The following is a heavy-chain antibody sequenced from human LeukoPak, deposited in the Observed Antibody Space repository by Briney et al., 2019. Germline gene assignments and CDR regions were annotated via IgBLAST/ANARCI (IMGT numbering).Heavy chain of an antibody. V-gene: IGHV3-30*02. CDR3: AKVSLGVSYCSSTSCYHFDY. D-gene: IGHD2-2*01. J-gene: IGHJ4*02. CDR2: IRYDGSNK. CDR1: GFTFSSYG. Sequence: PGGSLRLSCAAPGFTFSSYGMHWVRQAPGKGLEWVAFIRYDGSNKYYADSVKGRFTISRDNSKNTLYLQMNSLRAEDTAVYYCAKVSLGVSYCSSTSCYHFDYWGQGTLVTVSS.